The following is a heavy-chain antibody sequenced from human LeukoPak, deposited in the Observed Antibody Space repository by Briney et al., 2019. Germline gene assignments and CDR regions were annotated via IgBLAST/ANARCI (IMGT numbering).Heavy chain of an antibody. V-gene: IGHV4-34*01. CDR3: ARTPLPDYGDYAFDY. D-gene: IGHD4-17*01. CDR2: INHSGST. CDR1: GGSFSGYY. Sequence: SSETLSLTCAVYGGSFSGYYWSWIRQPPGKGLEWIGEINHSGSTNYNPSLKSRVTISVGTSKNQFSLKLSSVTAADTAVYYCARTPLPDYGDYAFDYWGQGTLVTVSS. J-gene: IGHJ4*02.